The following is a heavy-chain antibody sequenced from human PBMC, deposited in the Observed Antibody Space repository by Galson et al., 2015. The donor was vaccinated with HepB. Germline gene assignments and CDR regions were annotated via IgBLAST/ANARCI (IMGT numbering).Heavy chain of an antibody. Sequence: SVKVSCKASGGTLSSYAISWVRQAPGQGLEWLGGIVPIFGTANYAQKFQGRVTITADESTSTAYMELSSLRSEDTAVYYCARGSKPSYCSSTCCYAGGFDPWCQVTLVTVSS. CDR1: GGTLSSYA. D-gene: IGHD2-2*01. J-gene: IGHJ5*02. CDR3: ARGSKPSYCSSTCCYAGGFDP. CDR2: IVPIFGTA. V-gene: IGHV1-69*13.